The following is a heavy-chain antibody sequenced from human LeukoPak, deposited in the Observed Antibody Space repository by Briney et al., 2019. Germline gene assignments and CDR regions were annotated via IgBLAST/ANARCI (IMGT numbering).Heavy chain of an antibody. CDR2: IIPIFGTA. Sequence: ASVKVSCKASGGTFSSYAISWVGQAPGQGLEWMGGIIPIFGTANYAQKFQGRVTITADKSTSTAYKELSSMRSEDTAVYYCARCSCWGYYYYYMDVWGKGTTVTVSS. CDR1: GGTFSSYA. J-gene: IGHJ6*03. CDR3: ARCSCWGYYYYYMDV. V-gene: IGHV1-69*06. D-gene: IGHD7-27*01.